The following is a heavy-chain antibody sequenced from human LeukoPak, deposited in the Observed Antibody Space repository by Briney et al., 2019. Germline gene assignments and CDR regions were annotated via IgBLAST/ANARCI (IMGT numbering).Heavy chain of an antibody. J-gene: IGHJ4*02. CDR1: GFTFNDYG. D-gene: IGHD1-26*01. Sequence: TAGGSLRLSCAGSGFTFNDYGMSWIRQAPGKGLEWVSSISSSSSYIYYADSVKGRFTISRDNAKNSLYLQMNSLRAEDTAVYYCARDQSGSYYVLDYWGQGTLVTVSS. CDR2: ISSSSSYI. CDR3: ARDQSGSYYVLDY. V-gene: IGHV3-21*01.